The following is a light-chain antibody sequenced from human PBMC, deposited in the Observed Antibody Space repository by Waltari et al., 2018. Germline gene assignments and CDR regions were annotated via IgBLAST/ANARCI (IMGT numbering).Light chain of an antibody. CDR3: QQRGNFPET. Sequence: IVLTQSPATLSLSPGDRATLSCRASQNVNSFLAWYQQKRGQAPRLLIYDASKRATGIPDRISGSGSGTDFTLNISSLEPEAFAIYYCQQRGNFPETFGLGTRVE. V-gene: IGKV3-11*01. CDR2: DAS. J-gene: IGKJ2*01. CDR1: QNVNSF.